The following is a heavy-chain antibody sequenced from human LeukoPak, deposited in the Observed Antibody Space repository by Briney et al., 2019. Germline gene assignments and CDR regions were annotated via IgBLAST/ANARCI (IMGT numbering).Heavy chain of an antibody. V-gene: IGHV3-48*04. CDR3: ARDLYYDLVEWGAFDI. Sequence: GGSLRLSCAASGFTFSSYSMNWVRQAPGKGLEWVSYISSSSSTIYYADSVKGRFTISRDNAKNSLYLQMNNLRAEDTAVYYCARDLYYDLVEWGAFDIWGQGTMVTVSS. D-gene: IGHD3-22*01. CDR2: ISSSSSTI. J-gene: IGHJ3*02. CDR1: GFTFSSYS.